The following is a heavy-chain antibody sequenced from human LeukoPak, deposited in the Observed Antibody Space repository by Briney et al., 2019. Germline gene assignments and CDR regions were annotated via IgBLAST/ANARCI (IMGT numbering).Heavy chain of an antibody. CDR2: ITSSSSYI. CDR3: AKDRESSSSEAFDI. D-gene: IGHD6-6*01. CDR1: GFTFSSYT. V-gene: IGHV3-21*01. Sequence: GGSLRLSCAASGFTFSSYTMNWVRQAPGKGLEWVSSITSSSSYIYYADSVKGRFTISRDNAKNSLYLQMNSLRAEDTAVYYCAKDRESSSSEAFDIWGQGTMVTVSS. J-gene: IGHJ3*02.